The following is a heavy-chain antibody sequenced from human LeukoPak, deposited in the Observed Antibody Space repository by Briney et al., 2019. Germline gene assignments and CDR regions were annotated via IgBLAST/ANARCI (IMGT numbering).Heavy chain of an antibody. V-gene: IGHV3-7*01. CDR1: GFTISSAW. CDR3: ARISIAVAGADY. CDR2: IKQNGSEK. J-gene: IGHJ4*02. D-gene: IGHD6-19*01. Sequence: GGSLRLFCAASGFTISSAWMSWVRPAPGKGLEWVANIKQNGSEKYYVDSVKGRFTISRDNTKNSLYLQMDKLRAEDTAVYYCARISIAVAGADYWGQGTLVTVSS.